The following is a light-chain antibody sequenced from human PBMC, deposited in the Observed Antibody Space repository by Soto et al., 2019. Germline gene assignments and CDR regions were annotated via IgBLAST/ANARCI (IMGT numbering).Light chain of an antibody. J-gene: IGKJ5*01. CDR2: GAS. V-gene: IGKV3-20*01. CDR1: QTITSNY. Sequence: EIVLTQSPGTLSLSPGERATLSCRASQTITSNYLAWYQQKPGQAPRLLIYGASSRATGIPDRISGSGSGTDFTLNISRLEPADFAVYYCQQYVTTPITFGQGTRLDI. CDR3: QQYVTTPIT.